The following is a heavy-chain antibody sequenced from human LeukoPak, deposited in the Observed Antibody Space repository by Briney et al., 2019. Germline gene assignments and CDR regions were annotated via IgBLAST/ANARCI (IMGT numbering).Heavy chain of an antibody. CDR2: IDGTDGDS. J-gene: IGHJ4*02. CDR1: GFRFSSYV. D-gene: IGHD1-26*01. Sequence: PGGSLRLSCVTSGFRFSSYVMSWVRQAPGKGLEYVSSIDGTDGDSYYAESVKGRFTISRDNSKNTLFLQMNSLRVEETAVYYCARVDAGNYDYWGQGTLLTVSS. CDR3: ARVDAGNYDY. V-gene: IGHV3-23*01.